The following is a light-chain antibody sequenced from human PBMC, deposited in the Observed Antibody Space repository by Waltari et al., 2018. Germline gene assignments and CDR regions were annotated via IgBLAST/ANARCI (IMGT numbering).Light chain of an antibody. CDR1: SSNIGAGYV. Sequence: QSVLTQPPSVSGAPGQRVTISCTGSSSNIGAGYVVTWYQQLPGTAPKLLIYGNSNRPSGVPDRFSGSKSGTSASLAITGLQAEDEAHYYCQSYDSSLSGWVFGGGTKLTVL. J-gene: IGLJ3*02. V-gene: IGLV1-40*01. CDR3: QSYDSSLSGWV. CDR2: GNS.